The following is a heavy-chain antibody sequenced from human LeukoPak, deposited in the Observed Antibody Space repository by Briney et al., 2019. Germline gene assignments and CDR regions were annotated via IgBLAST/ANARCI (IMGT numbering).Heavy chain of an antibody. Sequence: SETLSLTCAVSGYSITSSSWWGWIRQPPGKGLEWIGYIYHSGTTYYNPSLQSRVTMSVDTSKNQFSLKLSSVTAVDTAVYYCARKESVYYYFDYWGQGTLVTVSS. CDR1: GYSITSSSW. D-gene: IGHD3-22*01. J-gene: IGHJ4*02. CDR2: IYHSGTT. CDR3: ARKESVYYYFDY. V-gene: IGHV4-28*01.